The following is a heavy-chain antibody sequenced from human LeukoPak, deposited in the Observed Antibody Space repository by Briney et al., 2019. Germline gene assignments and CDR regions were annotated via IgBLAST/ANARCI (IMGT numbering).Heavy chain of an antibody. CDR2: IKEDGSEI. CDR3: ARDRGYSSFDY. Sequence: GGSLRLSCAASGFTVNGKYMSWVRQAPGKGLEWVANIKEDGSEINYVDSVKGRFTISRDNAKNSLFLQMNSLRVEDTAVYYCARDRGYSSFDYWGQGTLVTVSS. J-gene: IGHJ4*02. CDR1: GFTVNGKY. D-gene: IGHD4-23*01. V-gene: IGHV3-7*01.